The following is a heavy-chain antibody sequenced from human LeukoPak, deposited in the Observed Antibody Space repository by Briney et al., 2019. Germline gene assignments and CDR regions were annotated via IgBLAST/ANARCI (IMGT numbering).Heavy chain of an antibody. CDR2: ISGSGGST. CDR3: AKDGDTAMATGSFDY. D-gene: IGHD5-18*01. CDR1: GFTFSSYA. J-gene: IGHJ4*02. V-gene: IGHV3-23*01. Sequence: GGSLRLSCAASGFTFSSYAMSWVRQAPGKGLERVSAISGSGGSTYYADSVKGRFTISRDNSKNTLYLQMNSLRAKDTAVYYCAKDGDTAMATGSFDYWGQGTLVTVSS.